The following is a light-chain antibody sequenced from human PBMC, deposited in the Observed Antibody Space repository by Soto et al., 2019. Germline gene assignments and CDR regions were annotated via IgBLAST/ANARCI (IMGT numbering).Light chain of an antibody. Sequence: DIQMTQSPSTLSASVGDRVTITCRASQSINTWLAWYQQKPGRAPKLLIYDASNLETGVPSRFRGSGSGTHFSLTITSLQPEDVATYYCQQYDNLLALTFGGGTKVQIK. CDR3: QQYDNLLALT. CDR2: DAS. V-gene: IGKV1-5*01. CDR1: QSINTW. J-gene: IGKJ4*01.